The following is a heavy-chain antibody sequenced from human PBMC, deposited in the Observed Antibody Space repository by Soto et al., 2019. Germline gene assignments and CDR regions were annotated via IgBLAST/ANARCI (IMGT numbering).Heavy chain of an antibody. CDR2: MYNGGST. D-gene: IGHD5-18*01. CDR3: ACIFSGGYGYGFYYYGMDV. Sequence: SETLSLTCTVSGDSISSSNYYWGWIRQPPGKGLEWIGSMYNGGSTYYNPSLKSRVTISVDTSKNQFSLELSSVTAADTAVYYCACIFSGGYGYGFYYYGMDVWAQRTTDTVSS. CDR1: GDSISSSNYY. J-gene: IGHJ6*02. V-gene: IGHV4-39*01.